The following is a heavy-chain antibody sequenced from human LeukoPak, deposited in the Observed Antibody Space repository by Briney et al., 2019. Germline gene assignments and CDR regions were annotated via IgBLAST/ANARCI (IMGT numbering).Heavy chain of an antibody. J-gene: IGHJ4*02. CDR3: ARGTARPDY. V-gene: IGHV4-34*01. CDR1: GESLSDYS. D-gene: IGHD6-6*01. Sequence: SETLSLTCAVYGESLSDYSWSWIRQSPGKGLEWIGEINHSGDTNYNPSLKSRVTISVDTPKNQFSLKLNSVTAADTAVYYCARGTARPDYWGQGTLVTVSS. CDR2: INHSGDT.